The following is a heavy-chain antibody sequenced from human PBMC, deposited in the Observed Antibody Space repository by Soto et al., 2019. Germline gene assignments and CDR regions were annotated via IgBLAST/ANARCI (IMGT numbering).Heavy chain of an antibody. V-gene: IGHV1-69*01. Sequence: QVQLVQSGAEVKKPGPSLKVSCTASGGTLNNYAISWLRQAPGQGLEWMGGIITAFGPAIYAQKFQGRVSITADDSTQTAHMALSSRRSADTAVYYCAAGGSWARLDNWGQGTLVTVSS. D-gene: IGHD6-13*01. CDR2: IITAFGPA. J-gene: IGHJ4*02. CDR3: AAGGSWARLDN. CDR1: GGTLNNYA.